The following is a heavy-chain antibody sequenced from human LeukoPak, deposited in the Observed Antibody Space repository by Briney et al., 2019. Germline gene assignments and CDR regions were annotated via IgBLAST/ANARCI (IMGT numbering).Heavy chain of an antibody. J-gene: IGHJ4*02. CDR1: GYTFTGYY. Sequence: GASVKVSCKASGYTFTGYYMHWVRQAPGQGLEWMGWINPNSGGTNYAQKLQGRVTMTTDTSTSTAYMELRSLRSDDTAVYYCARNSRFSLLWFGELLDYWGQGTLVTVSS. CDR3: ARNSRFSLLWFGELLDY. D-gene: IGHD3-10*01. CDR2: INPNSGGT. V-gene: IGHV1-2*02.